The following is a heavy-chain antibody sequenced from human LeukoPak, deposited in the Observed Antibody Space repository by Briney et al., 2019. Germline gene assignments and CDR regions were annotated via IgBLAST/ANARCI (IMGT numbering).Heavy chain of an antibody. CDR3: ARAGYCSSTSCSYFDY. CDR1: GGSISSYY. V-gene: IGHV4-34*01. Sequence: PSETLSLTCTVSGGSISSYYWSWIRQPPGKGLEWIGEINHSGSTNYNPSLKSRVTISVDTSKNQFSLKLSSVTAADTAVYYCARAGYCSSTSCSYFDYWGQGTLVTVSS. D-gene: IGHD2-2*01. CDR2: INHSGST. J-gene: IGHJ4*02.